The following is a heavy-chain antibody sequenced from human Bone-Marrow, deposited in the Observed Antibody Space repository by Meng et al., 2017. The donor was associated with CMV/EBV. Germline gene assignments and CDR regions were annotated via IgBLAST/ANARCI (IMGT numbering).Heavy chain of an antibody. CDR3: SRVRDGYKLPFDY. Sequence: ESLKLSWASSGFPFSSYSMNWVRQAPGKGLEWVSSISSSSSYIYYADSVKGRFTISRDHAKHSLYQQMTSLRAEDTAVYYCSRVRDGYKLPFDYWGQGTLVTVSS. D-gene: IGHD5-24*01. CDR2: ISSSSSYI. CDR1: GFPFSSYS. V-gene: IGHV3-21*01. J-gene: IGHJ4*02.